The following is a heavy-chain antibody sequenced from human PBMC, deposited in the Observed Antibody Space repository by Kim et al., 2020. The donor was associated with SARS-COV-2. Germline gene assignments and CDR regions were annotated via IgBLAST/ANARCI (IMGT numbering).Heavy chain of an antibody. Sequence: GGSLRLSCAASGFTFSSYGMHWVRQAPGKGLEWVAVIWYDGSNKYYADSVKGRFTISRDNSKNTRYLQMNSLRAEDTAVYYCARGVVVRGNYGMDVWGQGTTVTVSS. D-gene: IGHD3-10*01. J-gene: IGHJ6*02. CDR1: GFTFSSYG. V-gene: IGHV3-33*01. CDR2: IWYDGSNK. CDR3: ARGVVVRGNYGMDV.